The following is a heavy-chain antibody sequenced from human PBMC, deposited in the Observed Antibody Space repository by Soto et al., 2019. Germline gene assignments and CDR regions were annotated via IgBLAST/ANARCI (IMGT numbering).Heavy chain of an antibody. Sequence: QLQLQESGPGLVKPSETLSLTCTVSGGSISSSSYYWGWIRQPPGKGLEWIGSIYYSGSTYYNPSLKSRVTISVDTSKNQFSLKLSSVTAADTAVYYCARYYGSGSYYISYWGQGTLVTVSS. V-gene: IGHV4-39*01. CDR1: GGSISSSSYY. CDR2: IYYSGST. CDR3: ARYYGSGSYYISY. J-gene: IGHJ4*02. D-gene: IGHD3-10*01.